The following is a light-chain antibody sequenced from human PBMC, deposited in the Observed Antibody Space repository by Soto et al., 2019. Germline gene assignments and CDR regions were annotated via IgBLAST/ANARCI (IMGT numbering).Light chain of an antibody. J-gene: IGKJ1*01. CDR2: GAS. V-gene: IGKV1-39*01. CDR1: QSIGTY. Sequence: DIQVTQSPSSLSASVGDRVTITCRASQSIGTYLNWYHQKPRKAPQLLIYGASTLQSGVPSRFSGSGSGTHFTLTINSLQPEDFGTFSCQQSYSTPTFGQGTKVDIK. CDR3: QQSYSTPT.